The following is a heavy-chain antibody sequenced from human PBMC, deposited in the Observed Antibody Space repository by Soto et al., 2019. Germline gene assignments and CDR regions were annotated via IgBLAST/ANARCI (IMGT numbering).Heavy chain of an antibody. CDR3: ARGRPIAALKGFWFDP. Sequence: ASVKVSCKASGYTFTSYAMHWVRQAPGQRLEWMGWINAGNGNTKYSQKFQGRVTITRDTSASTAYMELSSLRSEDTAVYYCARGRPIAALKGFWFDPWGQGTLVTVSS. J-gene: IGHJ5*02. D-gene: IGHD6-13*01. CDR2: INAGNGNT. V-gene: IGHV1-3*01. CDR1: GYTFTSYA.